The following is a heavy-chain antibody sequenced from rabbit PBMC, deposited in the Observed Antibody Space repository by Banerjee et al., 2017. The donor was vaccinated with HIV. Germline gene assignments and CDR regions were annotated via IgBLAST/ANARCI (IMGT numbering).Heavy chain of an antibody. Sequence: QEQLEESGGDLVKPEGSLTLTCTASGFDISSYWMCWVRQAPGKGLEWIACIYAGSSGNTNYASWAKGRFTSSKTSSTTVTLQMTSLTAADTATYFCARWGGAKTYSFTLWGPGTLVTVS. D-gene: IGHD4-1*01. CDR2: IYAGSSGNT. J-gene: IGHJ4*01. CDR1: GFDISSYW. V-gene: IGHV1S45*01. CDR3: ARWGGAKTYSFTL.